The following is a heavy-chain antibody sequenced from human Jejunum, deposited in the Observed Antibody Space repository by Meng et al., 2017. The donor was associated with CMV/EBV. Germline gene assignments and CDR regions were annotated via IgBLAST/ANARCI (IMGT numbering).Heavy chain of an antibody. D-gene: IGHD5-12*01. V-gene: IGHV1-2*02. CDR1: GSTFTGYY. J-gene: IGHJ4*02. CDR3: ATSSSGFDFWTDY. CDR2: INPNSGDT. Sequence: SGSTFTGYYMHWVRPAPGQGPEWMGWINPNSGDTTYAQQFQGRVTMTRDTSISTAYMELSSLRSDDTAVYYCATSSSGFDFWTDYWGQGTLVTVSS.